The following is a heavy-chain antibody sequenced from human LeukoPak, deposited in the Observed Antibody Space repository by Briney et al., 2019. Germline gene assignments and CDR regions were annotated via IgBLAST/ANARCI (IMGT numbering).Heavy chain of an antibody. CDR3: AREGGYGDIDS. CDR2: IKQDGSEK. V-gene: IGHV3-7*05. J-gene: IGHJ4*02. D-gene: IGHD4-17*01. Sequence: GGSLRLSCAASGFTFNSYWMAWVRQAPGEGLEWVANIKQDGSEKYYVDSVKDRFTISRDNTENSLYLQMNSLRAEDTAVYYCAREGGYGDIDSWGQGTLVTVSS. CDR1: GFTFNSYW.